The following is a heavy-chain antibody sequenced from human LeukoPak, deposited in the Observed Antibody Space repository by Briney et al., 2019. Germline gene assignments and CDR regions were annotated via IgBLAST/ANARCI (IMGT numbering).Heavy chain of an antibody. CDR2: IYYSGST. V-gene: IGHV4-31*03. CDR3: AVGKYSYGRFDY. D-gene: IGHD5-18*01. Sequence: SETLSLTCTVSGGSISSGGYYWSWIRQHPGKGLEWIGYIYYSGSTYYNPSLKSRVTISVDTSKNQFSLKLSSVTAADTAVYYCAVGKYSYGRFDYWGQGTLVTVSS. J-gene: IGHJ4*02. CDR1: GGSISSGGYY.